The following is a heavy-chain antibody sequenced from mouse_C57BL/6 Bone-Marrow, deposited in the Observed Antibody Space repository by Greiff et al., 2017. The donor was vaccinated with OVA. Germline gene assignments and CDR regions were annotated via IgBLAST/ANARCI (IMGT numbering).Heavy chain of an antibody. CDR2: IDPENGDT. J-gene: IGHJ4*01. CDR3: TLCYYSSRKMDY. Sequence: VQLKQSGAELVRPGASVKLSCTASGFNIKDDYMHWVKQRPEQGLEWIGWIDPENGDTEYASKFQGKATITADTSSNTAYLQLSSLTSEDTAVYYCTLCYYSSRKMDYWGQGTSVTVSS. CDR1: GFNIKDDY. V-gene: IGHV14-4*01. D-gene: IGHD1-1*01.